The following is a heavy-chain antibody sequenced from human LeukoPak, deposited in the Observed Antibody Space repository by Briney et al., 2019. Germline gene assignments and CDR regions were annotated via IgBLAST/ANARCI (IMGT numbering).Heavy chain of an antibody. Sequence: GSXXRSSYFWGWIRQPXGKXLEWIVSIYYSGSTYDNPSLKSRVTISVNTSNNQFSLKVSSVSAADEAWYXXXXXXXXXXXXXTXXXXXYXXVWGKGTTVTISS. J-gene: IGHJ6*03. CDR2: IYYSGST. V-gene: IGHV4-39*01. CDR1: GSXXRSSYF. CDR3: XXXXXXXXXXXTXXXXXYXXV.